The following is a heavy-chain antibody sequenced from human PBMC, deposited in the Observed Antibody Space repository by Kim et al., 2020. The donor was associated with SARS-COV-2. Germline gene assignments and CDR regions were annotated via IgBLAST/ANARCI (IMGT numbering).Heavy chain of an antibody. V-gene: IGHV5-51*01. CDR3: ARGDIAYFQH. J-gene: IGHJ1*01. Sequence: DTRYSPSFQGQVTISVDKSISTAYLQWSSLKASDTAMYYCARGDIAYFQHWGQGTLVTVSS. CDR2: DT. D-gene: IGHD2-21*02.